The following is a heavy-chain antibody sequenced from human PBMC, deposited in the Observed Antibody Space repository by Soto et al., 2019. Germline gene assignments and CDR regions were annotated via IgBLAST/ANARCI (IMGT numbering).Heavy chain of an antibody. J-gene: IGHJ6*02. CDR1: GYTFTGYY. CDR3: ARDSYDYYGSGSYRPLGRCYYYGMDV. V-gene: IGHV1-2*04. Sequence: GASVKVSCKASGYTFTGYYMHWVRQAPGQGLEWVGWINPNSGGTNYAQKFQGWVTMTRDTSISTAYMELSRLRSDDTAVYYCARDSYDYYGSGSYRPLGRCYYYGMDVWGQGTTVTVSS. CDR2: INPNSGGT. D-gene: IGHD3-10*01.